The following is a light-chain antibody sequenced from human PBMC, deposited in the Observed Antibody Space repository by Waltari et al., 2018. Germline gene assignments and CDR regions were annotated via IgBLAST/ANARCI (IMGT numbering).Light chain of an antibody. CDR2: EVS. CDR1: SSDIGSSNR. Sequence: QAALTQSPSVSGSPGQSVTISCAGASSDIGSSNRVSWYQQHPGKAPKPLIYEVSDRPSGVSYRFSGSRSGSTTSLIISGLQTEDEADYYCSSYAKNDAFIFGNGTRLTV. V-gene: IGLV2-18*02. J-gene: IGLJ1*01. CDR3: SSYAKNDAFI.